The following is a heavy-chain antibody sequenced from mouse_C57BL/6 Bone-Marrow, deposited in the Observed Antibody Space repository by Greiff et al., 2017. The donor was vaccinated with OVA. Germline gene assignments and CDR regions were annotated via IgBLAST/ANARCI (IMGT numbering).Heavy chain of an antibody. J-gene: IGHJ1*03. CDR3: ASYYGSSYGYFDV. CDR2: IWRGGST. V-gene: IGHV2-5*01. CDR1: GFSLTSYG. Sequence: VQVVESGPGLVQPSQSLSITCTVSGFSLTSYGVHWVRQSPGKGLEWLGVIWRGGSTDYNAAFMSRLSITKDNSKSQVFFKMNSLQADDTAIYYCASYYGSSYGYFDVWGTGTTVTVSS. D-gene: IGHD1-1*01.